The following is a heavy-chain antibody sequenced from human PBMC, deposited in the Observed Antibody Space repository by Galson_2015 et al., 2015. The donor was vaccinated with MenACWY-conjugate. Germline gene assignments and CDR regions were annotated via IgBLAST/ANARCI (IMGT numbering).Heavy chain of an antibody. CDR2: IYNTGNT. CDR3: ARLTGCSGSFYFPY. J-gene: IGHJ4*02. D-gene: IGHD1-26*01. CDR1: GYSLSNGYY. Sequence: ETLSLTCDVSGYSLSNGYYWGWIRQPPGKGLEWIGIIYNTGNTYYNASLKSRVTMSVDTSKNQFSLKLTSVTAADSAVYYCARLTGCSGSFYFPYWGQGTLVTVSS. V-gene: IGHV4-38-2*01.